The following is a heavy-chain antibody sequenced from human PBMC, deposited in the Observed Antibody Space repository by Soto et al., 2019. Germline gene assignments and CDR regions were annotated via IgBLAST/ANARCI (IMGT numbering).Heavy chain of an antibody. CDR3: ARDTSNENDYYAGAAFAI. D-gene: IGHD3-22*01. J-gene: IGHJ3*02. V-gene: IGHV4-30-4*01. CDR1: GDSFFSGDYF. Sequence: QVQLQESGPGLVKPSQTLSLTCTVSGDSFFSGDYFWSWIRQPPGKGLEWIGYIFNSGTTYYHPSLRSRLSISIDPSTNQFSLTLTSVTAADTAVYYCARDTSNENDYYAGAAFAIWGQGTMVTVSS. CDR2: IFNSGTT.